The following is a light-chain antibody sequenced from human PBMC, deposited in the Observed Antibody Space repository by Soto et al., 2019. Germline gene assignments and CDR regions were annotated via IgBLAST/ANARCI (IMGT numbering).Light chain of an antibody. Sequence: QSALTQPASVSGSPGQSITISCTGTSSDIGSYNLVSWYQQHPGKAPKLMIYEVSKRPSGVSDRFSGSKSGNTASLTISGLQAEDEADYYCCSYAGSGTYFLFGTETKLTVL. V-gene: IGLV2-23*02. CDR3: CSYAGSGTYFL. J-gene: IGLJ1*01. CDR1: SSDIGSYNL. CDR2: EVS.